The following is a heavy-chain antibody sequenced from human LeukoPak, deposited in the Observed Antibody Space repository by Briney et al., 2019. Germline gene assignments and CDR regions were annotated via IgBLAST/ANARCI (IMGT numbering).Heavy chain of an antibody. D-gene: IGHD6-6*01. V-gene: IGHV3-21*01. CDR3: ARDSQHLAARPAGDY. J-gene: IGHJ4*02. Sequence: GGSLRLSCAASGFTFSSYSMNWVRQAPGKGLEWVSSISSSSSYIYYADSVKGRFTISRDNAKNSLYLQMNSLRAEDMAVYYCARDSQHLAARPAGDYWGQGTLVTVSS. CDR2: ISSSSSYI. CDR1: GFTFSSYS.